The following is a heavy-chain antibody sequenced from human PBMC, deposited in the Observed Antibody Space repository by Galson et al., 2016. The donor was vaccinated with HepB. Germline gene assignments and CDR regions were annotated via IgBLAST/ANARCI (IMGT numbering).Heavy chain of an antibody. CDR2: IHSDGSTT. CDR1: GFLFSDYG. Sequence: SLRLSCAASGFLFSDYGMHWVRQAPGKGLVWVSRIHSDGSTTSYADSVKGRFTISRDNAKNTLYLQMNSPRAEDTAVYYCARDPSYYSGMDVWGQGTTVTVSS. J-gene: IGHJ6*02. V-gene: IGHV3-74*01. CDR3: ARDPSYYSGMDV.